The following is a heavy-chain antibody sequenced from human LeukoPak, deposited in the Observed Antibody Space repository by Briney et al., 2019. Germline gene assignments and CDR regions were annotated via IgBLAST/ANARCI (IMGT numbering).Heavy chain of an antibody. CDR2: IRYDGSNK. V-gene: IGHV3-30*02. Sequence: GGSLRLSCAASGFTFSSYGMHWVRQAPGKGLEWVAFIRYDGSNKYYEDSVKGRFTISRDNSKNTLYLQMNSLRAEDTAVYYCAKDVAGLVRGVPNWGQGTLVTVSS. CDR1: GFTFSSYG. D-gene: IGHD3-10*01. J-gene: IGHJ4*02. CDR3: AKDVAGLVRGVPN.